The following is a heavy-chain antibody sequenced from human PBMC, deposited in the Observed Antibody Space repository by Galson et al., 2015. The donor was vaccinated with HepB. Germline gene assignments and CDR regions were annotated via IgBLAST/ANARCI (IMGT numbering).Heavy chain of an antibody. CDR2: ISTYGGNT. D-gene: IGHD4/OR15-4a*01. J-gene: IGHJ4*02. CDR3: ARDRDYRFDY. CDR1: GYTFTSKG. Sequence: QSGAEVKKPGASVRVSCKASGYTFTSKGISWVRQTPGQGLEWLGWISTYGGNTNYAQKFQGRITLTRDTPTSIAYVELRSLRSDDTAVYYCARDRDYRFDYWGQGTLVTVSS. V-gene: IGHV1-18*01.